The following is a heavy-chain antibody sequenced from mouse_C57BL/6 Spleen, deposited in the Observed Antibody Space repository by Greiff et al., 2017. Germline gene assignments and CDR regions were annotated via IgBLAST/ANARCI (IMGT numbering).Heavy chain of an antibody. Sequence: QVQLQQPGAELVMPGASVKLSCKASGYTFTSYWMHWVKQRPGQGLEWIGEIDPSDSYTNYNQKFKGKSTLTVDKSSSTAYMQLSSLTSEDSAVYYCARKITTVVRPSYWYFDVWGTGTTVTVSS. D-gene: IGHD1-1*01. CDR3: ARKITTVVRPSYWYFDV. CDR2: IDPSDSYT. V-gene: IGHV1-69*01. J-gene: IGHJ1*03. CDR1: GYTFTSYW.